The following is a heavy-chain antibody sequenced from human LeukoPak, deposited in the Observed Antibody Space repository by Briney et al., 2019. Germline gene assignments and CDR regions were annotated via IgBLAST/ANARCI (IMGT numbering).Heavy chain of an antibody. CDR2: ISGSGGST. CDR1: GFTFSSYA. V-gene: IGHV3-23*01. J-gene: IGHJ6*02. Sequence: PGGSLRLSCAASGFTFSSYAMSWVRQAPGKGLEWVSAISGSGGSTYYADSVKGRFTISRDNSKNTLYLQMNSLRAEDTAVYYCARGISYSSRSYYYYYGMDVWGQGTTVTVSS. D-gene: IGHD6-13*01. CDR3: ARGISYSSRSYYYYYGMDV.